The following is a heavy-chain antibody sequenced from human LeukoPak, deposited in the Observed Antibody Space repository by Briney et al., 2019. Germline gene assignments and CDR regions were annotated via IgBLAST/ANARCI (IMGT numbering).Heavy chain of an antibody. CDR1: GYTFTSHY. V-gene: IGHV1-46*01. D-gene: IGHD3-16*01. CDR2: VNPSSGST. Sequence: ASVKVSCKASGYTFTSHYMHWVRQAPGQGLEWMGIVNPSSGSTSYAQKFQGRVTMTRDTSTTTVYMELSSLRSEDTAVYYCARVGGVALYYYYMDVWGKGTTVTVSS. CDR3: ARVGGVALYYYYMDV. J-gene: IGHJ6*03.